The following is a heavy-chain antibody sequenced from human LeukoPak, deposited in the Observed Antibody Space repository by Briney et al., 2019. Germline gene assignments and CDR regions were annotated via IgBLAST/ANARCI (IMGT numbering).Heavy chain of an antibody. J-gene: IGHJ4*02. Sequence: GGSLRLSCAASGFTFSSYAMHWVRQAPGKGLEWVTVISYGGSNKYYADSVKGRFTISRDNSKNTLYLQMNSLRAEDTAVYYCARDHSTFDYWGQGTLVTVSS. CDR1: GFTFSSYA. CDR2: ISYGGSNK. CDR3: ARDHSTFDY. D-gene: IGHD2/OR15-2a*01. V-gene: IGHV3-30-3*01.